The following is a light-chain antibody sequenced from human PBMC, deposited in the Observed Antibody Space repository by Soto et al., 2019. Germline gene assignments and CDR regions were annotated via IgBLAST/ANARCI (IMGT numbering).Light chain of an antibody. Sequence: EIVLTQSPATLSLSPGERATLSFRASQSVSSYLAWYQQKPGQAPRLLIYDASNSATGITARFSGSGSGTDVTLTISSLAHEDFADYCCQHRSNWPPMWTFGQGPKVEIK. CDR1: QSVSSY. CDR3: QHRSNWPPMWT. J-gene: IGKJ1*01. V-gene: IGKV3-11*01. CDR2: DAS.